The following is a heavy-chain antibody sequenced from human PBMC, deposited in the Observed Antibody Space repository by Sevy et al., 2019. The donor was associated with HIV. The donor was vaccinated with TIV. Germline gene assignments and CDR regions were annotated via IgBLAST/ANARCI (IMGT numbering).Heavy chain of an antibody. CDR3: ARDLPSAVINTFYYCGLDV. J-gene: IGHJ6*02. V-gene: IGHV3-30*04. Sequence: GGSLRLSCAASGFTFSIYAMHWVRQAPDKGLEWVAVISYDGGVKYFADSVKGRVTISRDNSKNTLYLQMNSLRPEDTAVYYCARDLPSAVINTFYYCGLDVWGQGTTVTVSS. CDR1: GFTFSIYA. D-gene: IGHD3-22*01. CDR2: ISYDGGVK.